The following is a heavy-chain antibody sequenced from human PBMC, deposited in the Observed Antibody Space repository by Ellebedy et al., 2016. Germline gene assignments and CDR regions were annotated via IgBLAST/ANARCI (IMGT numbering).Heavy chain of an antibody. V-gene: IGHV4-39*01. Sequence: SETLSLTCAGSDDSISTRTYFWGWIRQPPGKGLEWIGSISYSGSTDYAPSLKSRVNISVDPSRNQFSLRLSSVTAADTSVYFCATKIAVAGGIEHWGQGTLVTVAS. J-gene: IGHJ5*02. CDR2: ISYSGST. CDR1: DDSISTRTYF. D-gene: IGHD6-19*01. CDR3: ATKIAVAGGIEH.